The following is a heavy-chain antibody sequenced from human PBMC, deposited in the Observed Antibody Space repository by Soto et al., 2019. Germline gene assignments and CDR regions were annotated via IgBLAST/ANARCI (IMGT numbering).Heavy chain of an antibody. CDR2: INHGGSA. CDR1: GGSLSGYY. J-gene: IGHJ1*01. CDR3: ARYSSSWSKYVQH. Sequence: VQLQQWGAALLKTSETLSLTCAVYGGSLSGYYWSWIRQTPGKRLEWVGDINHGGSANYNPSLKSRVTFSLDPSKNQFSLKLSSVIAADTAVYYCARYSSSWSKYVQHWGRGTLVTVSS. V-gene: IGHV4-34*01. D-gene: IGHD6-13*01.